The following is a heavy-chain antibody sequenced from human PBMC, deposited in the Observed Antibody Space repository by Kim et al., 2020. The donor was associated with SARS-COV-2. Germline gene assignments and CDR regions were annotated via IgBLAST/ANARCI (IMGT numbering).Heavy chain of an antibody. Sequence: GGSLRLSCAASGFSFRSYAMHWVRQAPGKGLEWVSHITYDGNKNYYADSVKGRFTISRDNSKNTLYLQMDSLRAEDTAVYYCAKRGVIATPDTTDYFEYWGQGTRVTVSS. CDR1: GFSFRSYA. J-gene: IGHJ4*02. V-gene: IGHV3-30*04. CDR3: AKRGVIATPDTTDYFEY. D-gene: IGHD6-13*01. CDR2: ITYDGNKN.